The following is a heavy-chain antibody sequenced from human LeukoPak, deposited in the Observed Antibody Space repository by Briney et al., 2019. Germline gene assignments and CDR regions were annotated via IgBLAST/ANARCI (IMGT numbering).Heavy chain of an antibody. Sequence: PSETLSLTCTVSGGSISSYYWSWVRQPPGKGLEWIGYIYYSGSTNYNPSLKSRVTISVDTSKNQFSLKLSSVTAADTAVYYCASSVGTQAVELFDYWGQGTLVTVSS. J-gene: IGHJ4*02. CDR2: IYYSGST. V-gene: IGHV4-59*01. CDR3: ASSVGTQAVELFDY. CDR1: GGSISSYY. D-gene: IGHD1-7*01.